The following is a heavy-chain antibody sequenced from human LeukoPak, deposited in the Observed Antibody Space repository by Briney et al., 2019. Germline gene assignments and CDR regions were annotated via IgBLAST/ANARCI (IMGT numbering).Heavy chain of an antibody. V-gene: IGHV3-21*01. J-gene: IGHJ4*02. Sequence: PGGSLRLSCAASGYTFSSYSMNWVRQAPGKGLEWVSSISSSSSYIYYADSVKGRFTISRDNAKNSLYLQMNSLRAEDTAVYYCASLDYGGNSYYFDYWGQGTLVTVSS. CDR3: ASLDYGGNSYYFDY. CDR1: GYTFSSYS. CDR2: ISSSSSYI. D-gene: IGHD4-17*01.